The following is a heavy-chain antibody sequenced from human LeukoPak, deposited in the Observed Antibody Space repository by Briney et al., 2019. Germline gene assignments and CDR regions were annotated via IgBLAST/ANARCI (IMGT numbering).Heavy chain of an antibody. CDR1: GGSTSSYY. V-gene: IGHV4-59*01. Sequence: PSETLSLTCTVSGGSTSSYYWSWIRQPPGKGLEWIGYIYYSGSTNYNPSLKSRVTISVDTSKDQFSLKLSSVTAADTAVYYCARGFGSYYYYFDYWGQGTLVTVSS. J-gene: IGHJ4*02. CDR3: ARGFGSYYYYFDY. D-gene: IGHD1-26*01. CDR2: IYYSGST.